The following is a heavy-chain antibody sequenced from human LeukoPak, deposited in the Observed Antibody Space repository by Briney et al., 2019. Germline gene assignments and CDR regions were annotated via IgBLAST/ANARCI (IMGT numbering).Heavy chain of an antibody. CDR2: ISWNSGSI. D-gene: IGHD1-26*01. V-gene: IGHV3-9*03. CDR1: GFPFDDYA. CDR3: AKGFSGSYFYYLHY. Sequence: LGGSLRLSCAASGFPFDDYAMHWGRQAPGKGLEWVSGISWNSGSIGYADSVKGRFTISRDNAKNSLYLQMNSLSDEDMALYYCAKGFSGSYFYYLHYWRQETLVTVSS. J-gene: IGHJ4*02.